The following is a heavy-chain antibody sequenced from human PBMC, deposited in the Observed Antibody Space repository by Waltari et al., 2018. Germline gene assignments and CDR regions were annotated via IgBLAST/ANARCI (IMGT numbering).Heavy chain of an antibody. Sequence: QVQLQESGPGLVKPSETLSLTCAVSGYSISSGYYWGWIRQPPGKGLEWIGSIYHSGSTYYNPSLKSRVTISVDTSKNQFSLKLSSVTAADTAVYYCARVTAVEYYFDYWGQGTLVTVSS. CDR1: GYSISSGYY. CDR3: ARVTAVEYYFDY. V-gene: IGHV4-38-2*01. J-gene: IGHJ4*02. D-gene: IGHD6-19*01. CDR2: IYHSGST.